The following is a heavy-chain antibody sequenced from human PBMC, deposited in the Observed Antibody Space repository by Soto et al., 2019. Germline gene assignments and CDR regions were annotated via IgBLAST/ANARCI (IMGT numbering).Heavy chain of an antibody. V-gene: IGHV3-30-3*01. Sequence: SCAASVFTFSSYAMHWVRQAPGKGLEWVAVISYDGSNKYYADSVKGRFTISRDNSKNTLYLQMNSLRAEDTAVYYCARRVPIAGLFDYWGQGTLVTVSS. CDR2: ISYDGSNK. CDR1: VFTFSSYA. CDR3: ARRVPIAGLFDY. J-gene: IGHJ4*02. D-gene: IGHD6-13*01.